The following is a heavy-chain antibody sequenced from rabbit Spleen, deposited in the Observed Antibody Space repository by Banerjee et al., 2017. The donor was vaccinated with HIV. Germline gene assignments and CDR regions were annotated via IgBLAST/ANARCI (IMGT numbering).Heavy chain of an antibody. V-gene: IGHV1S47*01. CDR3: ARDLAGVIGWNFNL. J-gene: IGHJ4*01. Sequence: QEQLVESGGGLVQPGGSLKLSCTASGFDFSNYGVSWVRQAPGKGLEWIGYIDPLFGITYYANWVNGRFSISRENAQNTVFLQMTSLTAADTATYFCARDLAGVIGWNFNLWGPGTLVTVS. CDR1: GFDFSNYG. D-gene: IGHD4-1*01. CDR2: IDPLFGIT.